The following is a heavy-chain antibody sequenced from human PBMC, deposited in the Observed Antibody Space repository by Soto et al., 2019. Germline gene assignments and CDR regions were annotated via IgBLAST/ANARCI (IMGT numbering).Heavy chain of an antibody. CDR2: ISSSGSTI. CDR3: ARGGWELHYFDY. CDR1: GFTFSSYE. J-gene: IGHJ4*02. Sequence: EVQLVESGGGLVQPGGSLRLSCAASGFTFSSYETNWVRQAPGKGLEWVSYISSSGSTIYYADSVKGRFTISRDNAKNSLYLQMNSLRAEDTAVYYCARGGWELHYFDYWGQGTLVTVSS. V-gene: IGHV3-48*03. D-gene: IGHD1-26*01.